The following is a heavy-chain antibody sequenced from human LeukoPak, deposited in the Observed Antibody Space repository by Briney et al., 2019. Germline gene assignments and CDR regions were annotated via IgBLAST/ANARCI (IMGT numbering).Heavy chain of an antibody. CDR3: ARDGSGARRNYFDY. CDR1: GYTFISYA. V-gene: IGHV7-4-1*02. J-gene: IGHJ4*02. D-gene: IGHD3-10*01. CDR2: INTNTGSP. Sequence: ASVKVSCKASGYTFISYAINWVRQVPGQGLEWMGWINTNTGSPTYAQGFTGRFVFSLGTSVSTAYLQISSLKAEDAAVYYCARDGSGARRNYFDYWGQGTLVTVSS.